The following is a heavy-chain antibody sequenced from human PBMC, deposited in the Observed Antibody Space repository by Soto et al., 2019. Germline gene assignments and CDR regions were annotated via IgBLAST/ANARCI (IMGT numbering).Heavy chain of an antibody. J-gene: IGHJ4*02. V-gene: IGHV4-30-2*05. D-gene: IGHD3-9*01. CDR3: AGAQLLWDELRYFDWLAYFDY. Sequence: PSETLSLTCAVSGGSISSGGYSWSWIRQPPGKGLEWIGEINHSGSTNYNPSLKSRVTISVGTSKNQFSLKLSSVTAADTAVYYCAGAQLLWDELRYFDWLAYFDYWGQGTLVTVSS. CDR2: INHSGST. CDR1: GGSISSGGYS.